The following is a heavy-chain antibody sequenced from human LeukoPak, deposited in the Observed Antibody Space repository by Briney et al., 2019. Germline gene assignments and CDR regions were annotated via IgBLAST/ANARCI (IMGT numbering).Heavy chain of an antibody. Sequence: GASVKVSCKASGGTFSSYAISWVRQAPGQGLEWMGRIIPILGIANYAQKFQGRVTITADKSTSTAYMELSSLRSEDTAVYYCATFYGSGSYYYFDYWGQGTLVTVSS. CDR3: ATFYGSGSYYYFDY. CDR2: IIPILGIA. J-gene: IGHJ4*01. D-gene: IGHD3-10*01. CDR1: GGTFSSYA. V-gene: IGHV1-69*04.